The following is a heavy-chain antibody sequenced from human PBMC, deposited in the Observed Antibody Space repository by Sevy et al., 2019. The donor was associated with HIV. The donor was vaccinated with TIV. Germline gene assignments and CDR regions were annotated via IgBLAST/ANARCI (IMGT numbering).Heavy chain of an antibody. CDR3: ASAGITAGFDY. V-gene: IGHV5-51*01. J-gene: IGHJ4*02. D-gene: IGHD6-13*01. CDR2: VYPADSDT. CDR1: GYSFNNYW. Sequence: GESLKISCKGSGYSFNNYWIGWVRQLPGKGLGGMGVVYPADSDTRYSPSFQGQVTISVDKSIGTAYLQGSSLKASDTAIYYCASAGITAGFDYWGQGTLVTVSS.